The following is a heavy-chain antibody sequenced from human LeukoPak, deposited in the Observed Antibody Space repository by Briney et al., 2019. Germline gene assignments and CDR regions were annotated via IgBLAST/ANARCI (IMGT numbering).Heavy chain of an antibody. CDR2: IYYTGNT. Sequence: SETLSLACIVSGGSVKSPDSYWSWIRQPPGKGLEWIGYIYYTGNTNYNPSLKSRVTISVDTSKNQFSLKLSSVTAADTAVYYCARDSSSWTNWFDPWGQGTLVTVSS. D-gene: IGHD6-13*01. J-gene: IGHJ5*02. CDR3: ARDSSSWTNWFDP. V-gene: IGHV4-61*08. CDR1: GGSVKSPDSY.